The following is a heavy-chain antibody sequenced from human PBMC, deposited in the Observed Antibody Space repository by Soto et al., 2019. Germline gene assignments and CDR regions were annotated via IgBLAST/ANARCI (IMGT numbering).Heavy chain of an antibody. J-gene: IGHJ4*02. CDR2: IYYSGST. V-gene: IGHV4-39*01. Sequence: SETLSLTCTVSGGSISSSSYYWGWIRQPPGKGLEWIGSIYYSGSTYYNPSLKSRVTISVDTSKNQFSLKLSSVTAADTAVYYCAIEPLTGYSYWGQGTLVTVSS. D-gene: IGHD3-9*01. CDR1: GGSISSSSYY. CDR3: AIEPLTGYSY.